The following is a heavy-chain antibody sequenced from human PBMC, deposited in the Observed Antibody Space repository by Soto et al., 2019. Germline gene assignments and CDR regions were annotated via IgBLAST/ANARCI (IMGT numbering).Heavy chain of an antibody. CDR3: ITAAGISYNHYSMDV. V-gene: IGHV3-15*07. J-gene: IGHJ6*02. CDR1: GFTFSNAW. Sequence: GGSLRLSCAASGFTFSNAWMNWVRQNPGKGLEWVGRIKSKTDGGTPDYAAPVKGRFTISRDDSKNTLYLQMDSLKTEDTAVYYCITAAGISYNHYSMDVWGQGTTVTVSS. CDR2: IKSKTDGGTP. D-gene: IGHD6-13*01.